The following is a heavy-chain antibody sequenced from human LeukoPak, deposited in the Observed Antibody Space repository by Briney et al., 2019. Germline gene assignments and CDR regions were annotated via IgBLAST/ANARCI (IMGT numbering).Heavy chain of an antibody. CDR2: MYYSGNT. Sequence: SETLSLTCTVSGGSISSSSYYWGWIRQPPGKGLEWIGYMYYSGNTYYTPSLKSRITISVDTSKNQFSLKLSSVTAADTAVYYCARVGYSYAYGSSYYYYMDVWGKGTTATVSS. V-gene: IGHV4-39*07. D-gene: IGHD5-18*01. J-gene: IGHJ6*03. CDR3: ARVGYSYAYGSSYYYYMDV. CDR1: GGSISSSSYY.